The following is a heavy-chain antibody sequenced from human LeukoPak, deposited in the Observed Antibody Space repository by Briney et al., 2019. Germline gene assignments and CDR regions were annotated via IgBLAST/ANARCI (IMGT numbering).Heavy chain of an antibody. J-gene: IGHJ4*02. CDR3: ARELATINGPYFES. Sequence: PSETLSLTCSVSGGSISNFNWWNWVRQSPGKGLEWVEQIYHNGITNYNPSLKSRLTISVDKSRNLFSLNLTSVTAADTAVYFCARELATINGPYFESWGQGTLVTVSS. CDR1: GGSISNFNW. V-gene: IGHV4-4*02. D-gene: IGHD5-24*01. CDR2: IYHNGIT.